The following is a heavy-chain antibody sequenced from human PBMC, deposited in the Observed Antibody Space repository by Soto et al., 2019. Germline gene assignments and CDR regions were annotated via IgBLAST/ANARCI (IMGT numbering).Heavy chain of an antibody. CDR2: INPSGGST. CDR1: GYTFTSYY. J-gene: IGHJ6*02. Sequence: VASVKVSCKASGYTFTSYYMHWVRQAPGQGLEWMGIINPSGGSTSYAQKFQGRVTMTRDTSTSTVYMELSSLRSEDTAVYYCARDVVYYYDSSGYYSSGMDVWGQGTTVTVSS. D-gene: IGHD3-22*01. V-gene: IGHV1-46*01. CDR3: ARDVVYYYDSSGYYSSGMDV.